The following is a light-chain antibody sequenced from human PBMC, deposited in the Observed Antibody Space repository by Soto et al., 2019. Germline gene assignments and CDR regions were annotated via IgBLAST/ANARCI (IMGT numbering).Light chain of an antibody. Sequence: AIQMTQSPSSLSASVGDRVTITCRASQDIKNDLGWYQQKPGKAPKILIYGASSLQSGVPSRFSGSGSGTDFTLTISSLQTEDFAAYYCLQAYSYPFTFGQGTKLEIK. CDR2: GAS. CDR3: LQAYSYPFT. J-gene: IGKJ2*01. V-gene: IGKV1-6*01. CDR1: QDIKND.